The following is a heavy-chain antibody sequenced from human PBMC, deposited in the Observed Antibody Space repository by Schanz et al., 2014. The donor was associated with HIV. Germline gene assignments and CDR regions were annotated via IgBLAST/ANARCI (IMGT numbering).Heavy chain of an antibody. CDR3: ARAGDISGYYIDY. V-gene: IGHV1-69*01. CDR2: VIPMFGTA. CDR1: GGTFNNSA. J-gene: IGHJ4*02. Sequence: QVHLVQSGAAVTQPGSSVTVSCKASGGTFNNSAINWVRQAPGQGLEWMGQVIPMFGTANFEQRFQGRVTITADESTRTAYMALSSLRPEDTAVYYCARAGDISGYYIDYWGQGTLVTVSS. D-gene: IGHD3-22*01.